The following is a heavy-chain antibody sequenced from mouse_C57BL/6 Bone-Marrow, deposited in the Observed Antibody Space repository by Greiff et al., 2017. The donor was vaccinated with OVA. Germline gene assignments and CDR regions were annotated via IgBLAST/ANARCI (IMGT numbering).Heavy chain of an antibody. CDR1: GFNIKDDY. V-gene: IGHV14-4*01. Sequence: VHVKQSGAELVRPGASVKLSCTASGFNIKDDYMHWVKQRPEQGLEWIGWIDPENGDTEYASKFQGKATITADTSSNTAYLQLSSLTSEDTAVYYCTRTVGFAYWGQGTLVTVSA. CDR2: IDPENGDT. J-gene: IGHJ3*01. D-gene: IGHD1-1*01. CDR3: TRTVGFAY.